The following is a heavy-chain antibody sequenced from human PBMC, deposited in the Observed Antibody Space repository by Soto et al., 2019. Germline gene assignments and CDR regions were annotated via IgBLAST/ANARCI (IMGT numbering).Heavy chain of an antibody. CDR2: ISAYNGNT. J-gene: IGHJ5*02. V-gene: IGHV1-18*01. D-gene: IGHD3-9*01. Sequence: QVQLVQSGAEVKKPGASVKVSCKASGYTFTSYGISWVRQAPGQGLEWMGWISAYNGNTNYAQKLQGRVTMTTETSTSKAYMELRNLRSADTAGYYCARVSDVVLRYFDGLRSPTSWFAPWGQGTLVTVSS. CDR3: ARVSDVVLRYFDGLRSPTSWFAP. CDR1: GYTFTSYG.